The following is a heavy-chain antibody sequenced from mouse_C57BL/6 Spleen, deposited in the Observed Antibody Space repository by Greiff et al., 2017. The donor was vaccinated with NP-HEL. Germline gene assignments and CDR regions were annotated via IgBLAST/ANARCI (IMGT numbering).Heavy chain of an antibody. CDR1: GYTFTSYV. D-gene: IGHD1-1*01. CDR2: IYPYNDGT. CDR3: ARSFTTVVATSDY. V-gene: IGHV1-14*01. J-gene: IGHJ2*01. Sequence: EVQLQQSGPELVKPGASVKMSCKASGYTFTSYVMHWVKQKPGQGLEWIGYIYPYNDGTKYNEKFKGKATLTSDKSSSTAYMELSSLTSEDSAVYYCARSFTTVVATSDYWGQGTTLTVSS.